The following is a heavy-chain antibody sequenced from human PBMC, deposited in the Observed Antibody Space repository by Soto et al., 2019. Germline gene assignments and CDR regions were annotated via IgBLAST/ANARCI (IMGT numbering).Heavy chain of an antibody. J-gene: IGHJ3*02. CDR3: ASTHIVVVTDAFDI. Sequence: SETLSLTCNVSGGSISSGGYYWNWIRQVPGRGLEWIGYISYSASSFYNPSLESRVSVSIDTSGNQFSLKLSSVTAADTAVYYCASTHIVVVTDAFDIWGQGTMVTVSS. V-gene: IGHV4-31*03. CDR2: ISYSASS. CDR1: GGSISSGGYY. D-gene: IGHD2-21*02.